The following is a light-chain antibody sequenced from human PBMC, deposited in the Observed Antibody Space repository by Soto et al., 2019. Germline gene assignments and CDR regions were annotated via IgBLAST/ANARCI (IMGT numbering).Light chain of an antibody. V-gene: IGLV2-14*01. CDR1: SSDVGGYNY. CDR2: VVS. J-gene: IGLJ3*02. CDR3: SSYTTSSSWV. Sequence: QSALTQPASVSGSPGQSITISCTGTSSDVGGYNYVSWFQQHPGKAPKLMIYVVSNGPSGISNRFSGSKSGNTASLTISGLQAEDDADYYCSSYTTSSSWVFGGGTKLTVL.